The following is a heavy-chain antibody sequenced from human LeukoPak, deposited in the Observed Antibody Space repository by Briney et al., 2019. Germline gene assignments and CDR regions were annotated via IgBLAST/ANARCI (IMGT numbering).Heavy chain of an antibody. Sequence: ASVKVSCKASGYTFTDYYMHWVRQAPGQGLEWMGWINPNGGGTNYAQKFQDRVTMTRDTSISTAYMELSRLRSDDTAVYSCARGSPVGATTGLHSWGQGTLVIVSS. J-gene: IGHJ4*02. V-gene: IGHV1-2*02. CDR1: GYTFTDYY. D-gene: IGHD1-26*01. CDR2: INPNGGGT. CDR3: ARGSPVGATTGLHS.